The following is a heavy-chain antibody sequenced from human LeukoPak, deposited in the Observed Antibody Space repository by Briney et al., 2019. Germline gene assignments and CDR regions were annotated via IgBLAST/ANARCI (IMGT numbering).Heavy chain of an antibody. Sequence: SETLSLTCAVSGGSFSGYYWTWIRQPPGKGLEWIGEINHSGSANYNPSLKSRVTISLDTSKNQFSLKLSSVTAADTAVYYCARGVGAAAIDYWGQGTLVTVSS. CDR1: GGSFSGYY. CDR3: ARGVGAAAIDY. CDR2: INHSGSA. D-gene: IGHD6-13*01. V-gene: IGHV4-34*01. J-gene: IGHJ4*02.